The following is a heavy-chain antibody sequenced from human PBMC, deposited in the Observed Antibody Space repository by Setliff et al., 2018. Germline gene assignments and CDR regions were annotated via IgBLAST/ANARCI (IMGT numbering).Heavy chain of an antibody. Sequence: ASVKVSCKASGYTFTGYYMHRVRQAPGQGLEWMGWINPNSGGTNYAQKFQGRVTMTRDTSISTAYMELSRLRSDDTAVYYCARGGERYCSGGSRLLTGWFDPWGQGTLVTVSS. CDR1: GYTFTGYY. V-gene: IGHV1-2*02. D-gene: IGHD2-15*01. CDR3: ARGGERYCSGGSRLLTGWFDP. CDR2: INPNSGGT. J-gene: IGHJ5*02.